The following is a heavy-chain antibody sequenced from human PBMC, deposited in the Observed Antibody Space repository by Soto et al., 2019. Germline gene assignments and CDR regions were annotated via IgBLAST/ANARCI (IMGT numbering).Heavy chain of an antibody. D-gene: IGHD6-19*01. CDR1: GDSYSISTYS. V-gene: IGHV4-30-2*01. CDR3: AGMPYTSGLRFDP. J-gene: IGHJ5*02. CDR2: ICQSGVT. Sequence: PSETLSLTCNMSGDSYSISTYSWSWIRQPPGKALQWIGFICQSGVTPYNPSLASRVSISLDRSNNQCSLKLKSVTAADTAVYFCAGMPYTSGLRFDPWGPGTLVTVSS.